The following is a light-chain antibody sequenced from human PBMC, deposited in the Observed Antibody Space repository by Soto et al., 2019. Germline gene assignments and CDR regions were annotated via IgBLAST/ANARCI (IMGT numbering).Light chain of an antibody. Sequence: EIVLTQSACTLSLSPGERATLSCRASQSVSSSYLAWYQQKHGQAPRLLIFDASNRATGIPARFSGSGYGTDFNLTISRLEPEDFAVYYCQHRSIWPVSFGQGTRLEIK. J-gene: IGKJ5*01. CDR3: QHRSIWPVS. V-gene: IGKV3D-20*02. CDR2: DAS. CDR1: QSVSSSY.